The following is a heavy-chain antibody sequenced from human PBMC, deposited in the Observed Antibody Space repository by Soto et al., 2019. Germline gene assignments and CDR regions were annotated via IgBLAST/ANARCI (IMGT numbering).Heavy chain of an antibody. CDR1: GYTLTELS. CDR3: ATKGALLAAGTGYYYGMDV. V-gene: IGHV1-24*01. Sequence: GASVKVSCKVSGYTLTELSMHWVRQAPGKGLEWMGGFDPEDGETIYAQKFQGRVTMTEDTSTDTAYMELSSLRSEDTAVYYCATKGALLAAGTGYYYGMDVCGQGTTVTLSS. J-gene: IGHJ6*02. D-gene: IGHD6-13*01. CDR2: FDPEDGET.